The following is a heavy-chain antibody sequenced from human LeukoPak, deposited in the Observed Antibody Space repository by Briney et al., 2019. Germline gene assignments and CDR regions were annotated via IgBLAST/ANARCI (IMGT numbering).Heavy chain of an antibody. V-gene: IGHV1-2*02. CDR1: GYTFSAFY. CDR3: ARDMTGGIWARATSFDH. J-gene: IGHJ4*02. Sequence: ASVKVSCKTSGYTFSAFYIHWVRQAPGQGPEWMGWINPDSGGSEYGQKLQGRVTFTSDTSSTTVYMEVRSLKSDDTAVYYCARDMTGGIWARATSFDHWGQGTLVTVSS. D-gene: IGHD1-14*01. CDR2: INPDSGGS.